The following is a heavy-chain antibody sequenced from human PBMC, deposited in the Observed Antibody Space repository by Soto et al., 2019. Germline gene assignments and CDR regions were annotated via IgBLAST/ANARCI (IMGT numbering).Heavy chain of an antibody. CDR1: GFTFSSYV. D-gene: IGHD2-15*01. J-gene: IGHJ6*02. V-gene: IGHV3-30-3*01. CDR3: ARARGYCSGGSCDSYYGMDV. CDR2: ISYDGSNK. Sequence: QVQLVESGGGVVQPGRSLRLSCAASGFTFSSYVMHWVRQAPGKGLEWVAVISYDGSNKYYADSVKGRLTISRDNSKNTLYLQMNSLRAEDTAVYYCARARGYCSGGSCDSYYGMDVWGQGTTVTVSS.